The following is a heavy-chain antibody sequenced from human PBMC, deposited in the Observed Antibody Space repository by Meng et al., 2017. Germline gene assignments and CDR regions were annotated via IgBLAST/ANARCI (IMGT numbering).Heavy chain of an antibody. V-gene: IGHV4-59*01. Sequence: SETLSLTCTVSGGSISSYYWSWIRQPPGKGLEWIGYIYYSGSTNYNPSLKSRVTISVDTSKNHFSLKLSSVTAADTAVYYCARASYYVIPHWFDPWGQGTLVTVSS. CDR2: IYYSGST. D-gene: IGHD3-9*01. CDR1: GGSISSYY. CDR3: ARASYYVIPHWFDP. J-gene: IGHJ5*02.